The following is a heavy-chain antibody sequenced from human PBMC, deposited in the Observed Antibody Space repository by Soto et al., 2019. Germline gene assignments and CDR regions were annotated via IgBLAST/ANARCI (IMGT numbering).Heavy chain of an antibody. Sequence: EVQLVESGGGLVQPGGSLRLSCAASGFTFSSYSMNWVRQAPGKGLEWVSYISSSSSTIYYADSVKGRFTISRDNDKNSLYLQMNSLRDEDTAVYYCARVLVRFWSGSEPLDVWGQGTTGHVSS. J-gene: IGHJ6*02. CDR3: ARVLVRFWSGSEPLDV. CDR1: GFTFSSYS. V-gene: IGHV3-48*02. CDR2: ISSSSSTI. D-gene: IGHD3-3*01.